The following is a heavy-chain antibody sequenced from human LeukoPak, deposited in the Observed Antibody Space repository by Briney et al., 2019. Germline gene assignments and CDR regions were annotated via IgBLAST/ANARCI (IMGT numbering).Heavy chain of an antibody. J-gene: IGHJ5*02. CDR3: ARLPYGDYGKNWFDP. V-gene: IGHV1-2*02. CDR2: INPNGGVT. Sequence: GASVKVSCKASGYTFSGYYMHWLRQAPGQGLEWMGWINPNGGVTNYAQKFQGRVTMTRDTSISTAYMELSRLRSDDTAVYYCARLPYGDYGKNWFDPWGQGTLVTVSS. CDR1: GYTFSGYY. D-gene: IGHD4-17*01.